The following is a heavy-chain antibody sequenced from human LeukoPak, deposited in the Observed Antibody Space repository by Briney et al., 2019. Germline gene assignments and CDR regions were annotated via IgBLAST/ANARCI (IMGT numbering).Heavy chain of an antibody. J-gene: IGHJ4*02. V-gene: IGHV1-18*01. CDR2: ISAYNGNT. Sequence: ASVKVSCKASGYTFTSYAMNWVRQAPGQGLEWMGWISAYNGNTNYAQKLQGRVTMTTDTSTSTAYMELRSLRSDDTAVYYCARVDQLLPDDYWGQGTLVTVSS. D-gene: IGHD2-2*01. CDR3: ARVDQLLPDDY. CDR1: GYTFTSYA.